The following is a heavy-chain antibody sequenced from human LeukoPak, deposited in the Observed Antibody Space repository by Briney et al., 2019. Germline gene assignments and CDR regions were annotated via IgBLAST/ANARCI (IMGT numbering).Heavy chain of an antibody. V-gene: IGHV1-69*06. CDR3: ARDPHLWFGGPSAFDI. Sequence: GASVKVSCKASGGTFSSYAISWVRQAPGQGLEWMGGIIPIFGTANYAQKFQGRVTITADKSTSTAYMELSSLRSEDTAVYYCARDPHLWFGGPSAFDIWGQGTMVTVSS. CDR2: IIPIFGTA. CDR1: GGTFSSYA. J-gene: IGHJ3*02. D-gene: IGHD3-10*01.